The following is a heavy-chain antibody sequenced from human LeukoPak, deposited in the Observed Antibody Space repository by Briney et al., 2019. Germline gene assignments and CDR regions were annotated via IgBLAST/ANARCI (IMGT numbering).Heavy chain of an antibody. J-gene: IGHJ4*02. V-gene: IGHV3-33*01. D-gene: IGHD3-10*01. Sequence: GGSVPLLCSASGFTFSSYGMHWVRPAPGLGLEGVAIIWYDGSNKYYKDSVKGPFTISRDNSKKMLYLQSSSRGAEVMAVYYGARGRMTAINIDYWGQGTLVTVSS. CDR3: ARGRMTAINIDY. CDR1: GFTFSSYG. CDR2: IWYDGSNK.